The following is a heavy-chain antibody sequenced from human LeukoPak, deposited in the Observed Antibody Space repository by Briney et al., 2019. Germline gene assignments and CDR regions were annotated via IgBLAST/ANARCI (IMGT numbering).Heavy chain of an antibody. Sequence: PGGSLRLSCSASGFTFSRFWMSWVRQAPGKGLEYVALIKQGGSEIYHMDSVKGRFTISRDDATNSLYLQMNSLRVEDTAVYYCARDYVSNYYGSGSYDYWGQGTLVTVSS. CDR3: ARDYVSNYYGSGSYDY. V-gene: IGHV3-7*05. CDR2: IKQGGSEI. D-gene: IGHD3-10*01. J-gene: IGHJ4*02. CDR1: GFTFSRFW.